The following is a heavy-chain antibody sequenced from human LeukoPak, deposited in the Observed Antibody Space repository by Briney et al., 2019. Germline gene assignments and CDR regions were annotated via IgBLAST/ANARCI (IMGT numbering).Heavy chain of an antibody. V-gene: IGHV3-23*01. J-gene: IGHJ4*02. CDR1: GFTFSSYA. D-gene: IGHD6-19*01. Sequence: GGSLTLSCTASGFTFSSYAMSWVRQAPGKGLEWVSAISGSGGSTYYANTVKGRFTISRDNSKNTLYLQMNSLRAEDTAVYYCAKDRPGRIAVAAIFDYWGQGTLVTVSS. CDR3: AKDRPGRIAVAAIFDY. CDR2: ISGSGGST.